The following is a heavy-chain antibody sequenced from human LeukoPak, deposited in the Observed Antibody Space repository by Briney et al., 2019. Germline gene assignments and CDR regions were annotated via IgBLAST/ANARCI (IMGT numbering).Heavy chain of an antibody. J-gene: IGHJ6*02. CDR1: GGAFSSYA. V-gene: IGHV1-69*13. D-gene: IGHD6-13*01. Sequence: GASVKVSCKASGGAFSSYAISWVRQAPGQGLEWMGGIIPIFGTANYAQKFQGRVTITADESTSTAYMELSSLRSEDTAVYYCARGCKQLAPYYYYGMDVWGQGTTVTVSS. CDR3: ARGCKQLAPYYYYGMDV. CDR2: IIPIFGTA.